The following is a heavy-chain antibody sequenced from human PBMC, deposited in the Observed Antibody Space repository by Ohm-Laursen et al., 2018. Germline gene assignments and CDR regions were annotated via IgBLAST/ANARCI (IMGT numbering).Heavy chain of an antibody. CDR1: GFSFSSYW. CDR3: AKGASQSTIFAAGMDV. D-gene: IGHD3-3*01. CDR2: IKVDGSEK. V-gene: IGHV3-7*03. J-gene: IGHJ6*02. Sequence: SLRLSCSASGFSFSSYWMTWVRQPPGKGLEWVARIKVDGSEKYYVDSVKGRFTISRDDAKNSLYLQMNSLRAEDTAVYYCAKGASQSTIFAAGMDVWGQGTTVTVSS.